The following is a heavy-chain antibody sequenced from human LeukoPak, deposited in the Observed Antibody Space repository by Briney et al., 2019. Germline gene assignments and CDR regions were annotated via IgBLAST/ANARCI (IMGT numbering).Heavy chain of an antibody. CDR1: GYSVSSGYY. D-gene: IGHD5-24*01. V-gene: IGHV4-38-2*02. CDR2: IYHSGST. Sequence: SETLSLTCTVSGYSVSSGYYWGWIRQPPGKGRVWIGSIYHSGSTYYNPSLKSRVTISVDTSKNQFSLKLSSVTAADTAVYYCARVKGWPPGWFDPWGQGTLVTVSS. CDR3: ARVKGWPPGWFDP. J-gene: IGHJ5*02.